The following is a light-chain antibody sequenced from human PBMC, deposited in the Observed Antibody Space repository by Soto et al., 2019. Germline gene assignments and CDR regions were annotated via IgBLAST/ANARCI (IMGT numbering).Light chain of an antibody. CDR1: SSDVGHPYNY. V-gene: IGLV2-14*03. CDR3: AAWDDSLSGPV. CDR2: KVS. Sequence: QSALTQPASVSGSPGQSITISCTGTSSDVGHPYNYVSWYQQHPGKAPKLLIFKVSNRPSGISGRFSGSKSGNTASLTISGLQAEDEADYYCAAWDDSLSGPVFGGGTQLTVL. J-gene: IGLJ3*02.